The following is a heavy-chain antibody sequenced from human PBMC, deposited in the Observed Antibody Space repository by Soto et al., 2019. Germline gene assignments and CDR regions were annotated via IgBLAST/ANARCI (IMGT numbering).Heavy chain of an antibody. V-gene: IGHV1-69*13. Sequence: SVKVSCKASGGTFSSYAISWVRQAPGQGLEWMGGIIPMFGTADYAQKFQGRVTITADESTSTAYMELSSLRSDDTAVYYCATMKGGSQYYYYGMDVWGQGTTVT. CDR1: GGTFSSYA. CDR2: IIPMFGTA. J-gene: IGHJ6*02. D-gene: IGHD3-10*01. CDR3: ATMKGGSQYYYYGMDV.